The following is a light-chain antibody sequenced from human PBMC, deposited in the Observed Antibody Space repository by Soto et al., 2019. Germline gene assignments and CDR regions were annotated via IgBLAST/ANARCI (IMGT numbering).Light chain of an antibody. Sequence: DIQMTQSPSTLSASVGDRVTITCRASQSISSWLAWYQQTPGKAPKLLIYDASSLESGVPSRFSGSGSGTEFPLTISSLQPDDFASYYCQQYNSYPVTFGQGTKLDI. CDR2: DAS. V-gene: IGKV1-5*01. CDR1: QSISSW. J-gene: IGKJ2*01. CDR3: QQYNSYPVT.